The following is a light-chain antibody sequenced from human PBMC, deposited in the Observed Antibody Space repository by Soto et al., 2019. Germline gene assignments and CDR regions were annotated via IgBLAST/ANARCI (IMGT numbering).Light chain of an antibody. CDR1: QSVSVN. Sequence: VLTQSPAILSLSPGERATLSCRASQSVSVNLGWYQQKPRQAXRPLLYSASDRAPGIPARFSGSGSGTDFTLTISSLEPDDFAVYYCQERNRWPRGTFGAGTKVDIK. J-gene: IGKJ4*01. V-gene: IGKV3-11*01. CDR2: SAS. CDR3: QERNRWPRGT.